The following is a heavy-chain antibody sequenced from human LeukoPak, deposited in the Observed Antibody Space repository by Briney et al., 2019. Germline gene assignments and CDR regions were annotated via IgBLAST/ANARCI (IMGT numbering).Heavy chain of an antibody. CDR2: LSADGSHK. Sequence: PGGSLRLSCEASGFKFSSYGMHWVRQAPGKGLEWVAVLSADGSHKQFADAVKDRFAISRDNSKETLYLQMNGLRSEDTAVYYCARGGYGDYVLTCLDHWGQGTLVTVSS. CDR1: GFKFSSYG. J-gene: IGHJ4*02. CDR3: ARGGYGDYVLTCLDH. V-gene: IGHV3-30*03. D-gene: IGHD4-17*01.